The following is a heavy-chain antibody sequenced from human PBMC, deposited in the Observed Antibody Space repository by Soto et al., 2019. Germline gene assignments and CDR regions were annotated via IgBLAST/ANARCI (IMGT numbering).Heavy chain of an antibody. J-gene: IGHJ5*02. V-gene: IGHV3-11*01. Sequence: PGGSLRLSCSASGFTFRDYYMSWIRQAPGKGLEWVSYISSSGSRIHYADSVKGRFTISRDNAKNSLYLQMNSLRAEDTAIYYCVKEGRLAVGGLDLWGQGALVTVSS. CDR1: GFTFRDYY. CDR2: ISSSGSRI. CDR3: VKEGRLAVGGLDL. D-gene: IGHD3-10*01.